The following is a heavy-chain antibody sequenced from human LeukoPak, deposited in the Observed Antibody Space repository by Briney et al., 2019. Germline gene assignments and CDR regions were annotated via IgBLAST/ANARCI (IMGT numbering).Heavy chain of an antibody. Sequence: GESLKISCRGSGYSFTTYWIGWVRQMPGKGLKWMGIIYPGDSDTRYTPSFQGQVTMSADKSTNTAYLQWSSLRASDTAMYYCARRQGCSSSSCPPDYWGQGTLVTVSP. CDR1: GYSFTTYW. V-gene: IGHV5-51*01. CDR2: IYPGDSDT. J-gene: IGHJ4*02. CDR3: ARRQGCSSSSCPPDY. D-gene: IGHD2-2*01.